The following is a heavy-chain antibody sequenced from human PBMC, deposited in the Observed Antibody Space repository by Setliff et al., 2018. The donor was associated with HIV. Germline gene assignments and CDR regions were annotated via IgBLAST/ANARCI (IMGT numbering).Heavy chain of an antibody. D-gene: IGHD3-22*01. CDR2: MNPYSGNT. CDR1: GYAFATYD. J-gene: IGHJ3*02. CDR3: AREPHDSSGYYGDAFDI. V-gene: IGHV1-8*03. Sequence: GASVKVSCKSSGYAFATYDINWVRQAAGQGLEWMGWMNPYSGNTGYAQKFQGRVTITRNTSISTAYMELSSLRSEDTAVYYCAREPHDSSGYYGDAFDIWGQGTMVTVSS.